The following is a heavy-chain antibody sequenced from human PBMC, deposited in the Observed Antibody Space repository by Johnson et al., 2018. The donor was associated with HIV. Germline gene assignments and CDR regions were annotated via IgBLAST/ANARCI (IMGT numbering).Heavy chain of an antibody. CDR2: IKSKSDGGTT. D-gene: IGHD6-25*01. Sequence: VQLVESGGGVVQPGGSLRLSCAASGFSFTDAWMNWVRQAPGKGLEWVGRIKSKSDGGTTDYAAPVRGRFTISRDNSKNTLYLHMNSLRGEDTTVYYCARAPPGGAFDIWGQGTMVTVSS. V-gene: IGHV3-15*01. J-gene: IGHJ3*02. CDR1: GFSFTDAW. CDR3: ARAPPGGAFDI.